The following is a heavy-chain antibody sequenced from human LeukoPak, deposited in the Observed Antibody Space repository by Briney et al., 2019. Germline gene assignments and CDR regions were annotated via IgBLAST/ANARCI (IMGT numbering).Heavy chain of an antibody. CDR1: GFSFRYFA. V-gene: IGHV3-64*04. Sequence: PGGSLRLSCVGSGFSFRYFAIHWVCQAPGKGLEYVSVINTDGRITYYADSVKGRFTISRDNAKNSLYLQMNSLRAEDTAVYYCAREMVQPWGAVYGYDIWGQGTMVTVSS. CDR3: AREMVQPWGAVYGYDI. J-gene: IGHJ3*02. D-gene: IGHD2-8*01. CDR2: INTDGRIT.